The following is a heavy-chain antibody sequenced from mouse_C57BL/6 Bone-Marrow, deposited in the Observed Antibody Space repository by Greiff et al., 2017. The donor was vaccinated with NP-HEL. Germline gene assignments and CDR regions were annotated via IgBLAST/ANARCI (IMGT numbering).Heavy chain of an antibody. D-gene: IGHD4-1*02. CDR3: AGYEPNWAFDY. CDR2: IYPGDGDT. V-gene: IGHV1-80*01. Sequence: QVQLQQSGAELVKPGASVKISCKASGYAFSSYWMNWVKQRPGKGLEWIGQIYPGDGDTNYNGKFKGKATLTADKSSSTAYMQLSSLTSDDAAVYFCAGYEPNWAFDYWGQGTTLTVSS. CDR1: GYAFSSYW. J-gene: IGHJ2*01.